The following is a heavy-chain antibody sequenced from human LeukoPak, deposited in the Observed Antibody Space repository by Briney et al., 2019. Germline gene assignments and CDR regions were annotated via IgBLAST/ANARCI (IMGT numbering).Heavy chain of an antibody. CDR2: INPNSGGT. CDR3: AREVWFGVRRDWFDP. J-gene: IGHJ5*02. V-gene: IGHV1-2*02. Sequence: ASVKVSCKASGYTFTGYYMHWVRQAPGQGLEWMGWINPNSGGTNYAQKFQGRVTMTRDTSISTAYMELSRLRSDDTAVYYCAREVWFGVRRDWFDPWGQGTLVTVSS. D-gene: IGHD3-10*01. CDR1: GYTFTGYY.